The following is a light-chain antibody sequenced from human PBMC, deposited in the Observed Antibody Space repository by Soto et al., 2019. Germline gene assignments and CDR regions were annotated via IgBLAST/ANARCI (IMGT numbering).Light chain of an antibody. Sequence: QSVLTQPPSASGAPGQRVTLSCIGGSSNVGFNAVNWYQQLPGAAPKLLIHGNSQRPSGVPDRFSGSKSGTSASLAIIGLRAEDEAHYYCSSYTDNRSYVFGAGTKVTVL. J-gene: IGLJ1*01. CDR1: SSNVGFNA. V-gene: IGLV1-44*01. CDR2: GNS. CDR3: SSYTDNRSYV.